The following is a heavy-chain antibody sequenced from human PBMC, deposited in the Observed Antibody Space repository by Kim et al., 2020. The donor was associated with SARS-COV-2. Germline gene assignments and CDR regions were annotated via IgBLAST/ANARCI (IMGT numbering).Heavy chain of an antibody. J-gene: IGHJ4*02. Sequence: STIYYADSVNGRFTISRDNAKNSLYLQMNSLRDEDTAVYYCARGRSSLIVFWGQGTLVTVSS. V-gene: IGHV3-48*02. CDR2: STI. D-gene: IGHD2-21*01. CDR3: ARGRSSLIVF.